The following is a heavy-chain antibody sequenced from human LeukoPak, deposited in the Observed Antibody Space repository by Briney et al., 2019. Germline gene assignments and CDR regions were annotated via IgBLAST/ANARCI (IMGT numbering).Heavy chain of an antibody. V-gene: IGHV1-2*02. J-gene: IGHJ5*02. Sequence: ASVKVSCKASGYTFTGYYMHWVRQAPGQGLEWMGWINPNSGGTNYAQKFQGRVTMTRVTSISTAYMELSRLRSDDTAVYYCAREGYGDQGGWFDPWGQGTLVTVSS. D-gene: IGHD4-17*01. CDR1: GYTFTGYY. CDR3: AREGYGDQGGWFDP. CDR2: INPNSGGT.